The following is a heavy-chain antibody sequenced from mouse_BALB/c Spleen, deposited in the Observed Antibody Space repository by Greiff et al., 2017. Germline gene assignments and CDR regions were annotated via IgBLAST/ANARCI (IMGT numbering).Heavy chain of an antibody. CDR2: IWSGGST. V-gene: IGHV2-2*02. CDR1: GFSLTSYG. CDR3: ARRNIHYAMDY. J-gene: IGHJ4*01. Sequence: VKLMESGPGLVQPSQSLSITCTVSGFSLTSYGVHWVRQSPGKGLEWLGVIWSGGSTDYNAAFISRLSISKDNSKSQVFFKMNSLQANDTAIYYCARRNIHYAMDYWGQGTSVTVSS.